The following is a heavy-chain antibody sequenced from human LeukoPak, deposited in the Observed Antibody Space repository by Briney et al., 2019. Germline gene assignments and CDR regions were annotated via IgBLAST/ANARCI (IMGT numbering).Heavy chain of an antibody. Sequence: SETLSLTCTVSGGSISSYYWSWIRQPPGKGLEWIGYIYYSGSTNYNPSLKSRVTISVDTSKNQFSLKLSSVTAADTAVYYCARGSTSCYACFDYWGQGTLVAVSS. CDR2: IYYSGST. CDR1: GGSISSYY. CDR3: ARGSTSCYACFDY. V-gene: IGHV4-59*01. J-gene: IGHJ4*02. D-gene: IGHD2-2*01.